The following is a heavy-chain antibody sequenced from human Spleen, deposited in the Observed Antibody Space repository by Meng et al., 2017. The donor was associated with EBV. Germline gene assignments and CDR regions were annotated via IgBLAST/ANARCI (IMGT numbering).Heavy chain of an antibody. V-gene: IGHV4-30-4*01. CDR3: AGGSGKGRTFQH. D-gene: IGHD3-3*01. J-gene: IGHJ1*01. CDR2: IYYSGST. Sequence: HAHLQEPGPGLVKPSQTLSLTCAVSGVSISSGAYYWSWIRQPPGKGLEWIGYIYYSGSTYYNPSLKSRVTISIDTSKIQLSLKLSSVTVADTALYYCAGGSGKGRTFQHWGQGTLVTVSS. CDR1: GVSISSGAYY.